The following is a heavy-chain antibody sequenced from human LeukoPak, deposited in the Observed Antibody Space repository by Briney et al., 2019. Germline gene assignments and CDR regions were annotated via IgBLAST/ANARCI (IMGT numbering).Heavy chain of an antibody. CDR1: GFTFSSYG. CDR2: ISYDGSNK. V-gene: IGHV3-30*18. D-gene: IGHD5-18*01. CDR3: AKGSYDYGDY. Sequence: GGSLRLSCAASGFTFSSYGMHWVRQAPGKGLEWVAVISYDGSNKYYADSVKGRFTISRDNSKNTLYLQVNSLRAEDTAVYYCAKGSYDYGDYWGQGTLVTVSS. J-gene: IGHJ4*02.